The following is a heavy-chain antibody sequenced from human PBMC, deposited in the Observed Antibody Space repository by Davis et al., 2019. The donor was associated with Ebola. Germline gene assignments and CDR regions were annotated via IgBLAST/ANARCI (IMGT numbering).Heavy chain of an antibody. D-gene: IGHD3-3*01. CDR3: ARGSHDFWSGYYNY. CDR1: GFTFSSYS. V-gene: IGHV4-34*01. Sequence: MPGGSLRLSCAASGFTFSSYSMNWVRQAPGKGLEWIGEINHSGSTNYNPSLKSRVTISVDTSKNQFSLKLSSVTAADTAVYYCARGSHDFWSGYYNYWGQGTLVTVSS. CDR2: INHSGST. J-gene: IGHJ4*02.